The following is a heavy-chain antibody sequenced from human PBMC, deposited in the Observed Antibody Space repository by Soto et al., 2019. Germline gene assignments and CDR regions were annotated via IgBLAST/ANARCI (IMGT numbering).Heavy chain of an antibody. CDR2: IYYSGST. D-gene: IGHD6-13*01. CDR3: ARLGAFYSSSWNYYYYGMDV. CDR1: GGSTSSSSYY. Sequence: PSATLSLTCTVSGGSTSSSSYYWGWIRQPPWKVLEWIGSIYYSGSTYYNPSLKSRVTISVDTSKNQFSLKLSSVTAADTAVYYRARLGAFYSSSWNYYYYGMDVWGQGTTVPVSS. J-gene: IGHJ6*02. V-gene: IGHV4-39*01.